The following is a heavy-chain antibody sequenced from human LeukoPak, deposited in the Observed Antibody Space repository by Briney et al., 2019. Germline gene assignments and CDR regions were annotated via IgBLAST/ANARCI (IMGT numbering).Heavy chain of an antibody. D-gene: IGHD5-12*01. CDR3: ARGFSPGLRFDP. J-gene: IGHJ5*02. Sequence: SETLSLTCAVHGGSFSTYSWSWIRQPPGKGLEWIGEINHRASTTYNPSLKSRVAISIDTSKNQFSLNLRSVTAADTAVYYCARGFSPGLRFDPWGQGTLVTVSS. CDR1: GGSFSTYS. CDR2: INHRAST. V-gene: IGHV4-34*01.